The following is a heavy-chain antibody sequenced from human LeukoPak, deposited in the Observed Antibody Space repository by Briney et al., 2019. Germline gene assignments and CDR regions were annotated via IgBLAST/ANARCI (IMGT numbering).Heavy chain of an antibody. CDR3: ARDRIAAAVPLYYYYVMDV. J-gene: IGHJ6*02. CDR1: GGSISSYY. Sequence: PSETLSLTCTVSGGSISSYYWSWIRQPPGKGLEWIGYIYYSGSTNYNPSLKSRVTISVDTSKNQFSLKLSSVTAADTAVYYCARDRIAAAVPLYYYYVMDVWGQGTTVTVSS. D-gene: IGHD6-13*01. CDR2: IYYSGST. V-gene: IGHV4-59*01.